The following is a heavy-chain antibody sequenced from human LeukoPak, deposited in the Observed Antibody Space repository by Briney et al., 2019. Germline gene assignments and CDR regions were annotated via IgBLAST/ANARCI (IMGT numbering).Heavy chain of an antibody. CDR2: IIPIFGTA. V-gene: IGHV1-69*06. CDR3: AHSGWYLGAFDI. Sequence: GASVKVSCKASGGTFSSYAISWVRQAPGQGLEWMGGIIPIFGTANYAQKFQGRVTITADKSTSTAYMELSSLRSEDTAVYYCAHSGWYLGAFDIWGQGTMVTVSS. D-gene: IGHD6-19*01. J-gene: IGHJ3*02. CDR1: GGTFSSYA.